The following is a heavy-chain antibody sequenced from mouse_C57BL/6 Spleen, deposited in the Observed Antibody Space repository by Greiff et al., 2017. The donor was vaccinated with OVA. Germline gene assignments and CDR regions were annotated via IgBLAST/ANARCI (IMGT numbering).Heavy chain of an antibody. D-gene: IGHD1-1*01. Sequence: VQLQQSGPELVKPGASVKMSCKASGYTFTDYNMHWVKQSHGKSLEWIGYINPNNGGTSYNQKFKGKATLTVNKSSSTAYMELRSLTSEDSAVYYCARVTVVATRAWFAYWGQGTLVTVSA. V-gene: IGHV1-22*01. CDR2: INPNNGGT. J-gene: IGHJ3*01. CDR1: GYTFTDYN. CDR3: ARVTVVATRAWFAY.